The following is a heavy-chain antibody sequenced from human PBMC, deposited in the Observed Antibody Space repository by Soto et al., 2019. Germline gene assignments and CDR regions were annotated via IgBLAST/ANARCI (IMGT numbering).Heavy chain of an antibody. V-gene: IGHV1-18*01. CDR1: GYTLTSYG. J-gene: IGHJ5*02. Sequence: ASVKVSCKASGYTLTSYGISWVRQAPGQGLEWMGWISAYNGNTNYAQKLQGRVTMTTDTSTSTAYMELRSLRSDDTAVYYFASIDETYNWFDPWGQGTLVTVAS. CDR2: ISAYNGNT. CDR3: ASIDETYNWFDP.